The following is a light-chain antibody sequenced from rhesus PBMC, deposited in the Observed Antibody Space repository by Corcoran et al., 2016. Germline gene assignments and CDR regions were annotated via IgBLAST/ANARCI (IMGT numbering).Light chain of an antibody. CDR2: GAS. V-gene: IGKV3-31*01. J-gene: IGKJ2*01. Sequence: EIVMTQSPATLSLSPGETATISCRTSQSVSSYLAWYQQKPGQAPRPLIYGASSRATGIAEGFGGSGSGTDFTLPISSLEPENFAVYFCQETSNLSSFGQGTKVEIK. CDR3: QETSNLSS. CDR1: QSVSSY.